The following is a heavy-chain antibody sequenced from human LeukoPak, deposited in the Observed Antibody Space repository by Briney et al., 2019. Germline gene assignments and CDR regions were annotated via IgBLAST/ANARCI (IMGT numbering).Heavy chain of an antibody. CDR1: GFTFSTYA. Sequence: GGSLRLSCAASGFTFSTYAMSWVRQAPGKGLEWVSGISGSGGSTYYADSVKGRFTISRDNSQNTLYLQMNRLRGEDTAVYYCAKITLEIHWVDFDYWGQGTLVTVSS. D-gene: IGHD1-1*01. J-gene: IGHJ4*02. V-gene: IGHV3-23*01. CDR3: AKITLEIHWVDFDY. CDR2: ISGSGGST.